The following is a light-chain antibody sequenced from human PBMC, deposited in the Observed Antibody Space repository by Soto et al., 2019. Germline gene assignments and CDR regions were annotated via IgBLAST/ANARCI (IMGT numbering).Light chain of an antibody. J-gene: IGKJ5*01. V-gene: IGKV3-20*01. Sequence: EIVLTQSPGTLSLSPGERATLSCRASQSVSSSYLAWYQQKPGQAPRLLIYGASGRATGIPDRFSGSGSGTDFPLPINSLEPEDFALYYCQQYGSSPPVTFGQGTRLEMK. CDR3: QQYGSSPPVT. CDR1: QSVSSSY. CDR2: GAS.